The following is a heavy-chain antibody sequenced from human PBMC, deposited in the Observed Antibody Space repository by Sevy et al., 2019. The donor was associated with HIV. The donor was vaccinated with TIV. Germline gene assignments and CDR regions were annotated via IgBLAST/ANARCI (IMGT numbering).Heavy chain of an antibody. Sequence: ASVKVSCKASGYTFTGYYMHWVRQAPGQGLELMGWINPDSGGKNYAQRFKGRVTMTRDTSISTAYMEVSRLKSDDTAVYYCARGFSSSWLRTIYYFDYWGQGTLVTVSS. CDR2: INPDSGGK. CDR1: GYTFTGYY. D-gene: IGHD6-13*01. CDR3: ARGFSSSWLRTIYYFDY. J-gene: IGHJ4*02. V-gene: IGHV1-2*02.